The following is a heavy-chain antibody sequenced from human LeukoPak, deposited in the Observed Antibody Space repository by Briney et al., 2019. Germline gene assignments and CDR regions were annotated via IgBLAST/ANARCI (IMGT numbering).Heavy chain of an antibody. CDR3: ARAFGTLGRAIVVVPAALGAFDI. J-gene: IGHJ3*02. CDR1: GGTFSSYA. D-gene: IGHD2-2*01. CDR2: IIPIFGTA. Sequence: GASVKVSCKASGGTFSSYAISWVRQAPGQGLEWMGGIIPIFGTANYAQKFQGRVTITADESTSTAYMELSSLRSEDTAVYYCARAFGTLGRAIVVVPAALGAFDIWGQGTMVTVSS. V-gene: IGHV1-69*13.